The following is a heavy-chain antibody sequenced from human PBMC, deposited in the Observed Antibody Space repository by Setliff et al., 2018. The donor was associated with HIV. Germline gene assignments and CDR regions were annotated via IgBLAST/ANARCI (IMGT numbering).Heavy chain of an antibody. Sequence: SETLSLTCTVSGGSISSYYWGWIRQPPGKGLEWIGSIYYSGSTYYNPSLKTRVTISVDTSKNQFSLKLSSVTAADTAVYYCASLTTDRFLEWLFVYWGQGTLVTVSS. CDR2: IYYSGST. D-gene: IGHD3-3*01. CDR1: GGSISSYY. V-gene: IGHV4-39*01. J-gene: IGHJ4*02. CDR3: ASLTTDRFLEWLFVY.